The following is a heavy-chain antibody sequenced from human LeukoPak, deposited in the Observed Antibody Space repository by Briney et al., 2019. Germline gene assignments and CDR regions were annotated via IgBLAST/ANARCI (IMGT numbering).Heavy chain of an antibody. CDR2: LYWDDDK. J-gene: IGHJ4*02. D-gene: IGHD3-22*01. CDR3: AHRGRGYSRTNFDF. CDR1: GFSLSTPTVG. Sequence: NASGPTLVNPTQTLTLTCTFSGFSLSTPTVGVGWIRQPPGKGLEWLAVLYWDDDKRYSPSLTSRLTITKDASKNQVMLTMTNVDPVDTATYYCAHRGRGYSRTNFDFWGQGTLVTVSS. V-gene: IGHV2-5*02.